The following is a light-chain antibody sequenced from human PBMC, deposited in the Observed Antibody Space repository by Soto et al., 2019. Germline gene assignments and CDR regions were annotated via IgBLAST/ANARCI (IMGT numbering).Light chain of an antibody. V-gene: IGLV1-47*02. CDR3: ASWDDRLGAVI. CDR1: SSNIGGTNY. J-gene: IGLJ2*01. CDR2: SNN. Sequence: VLTQPPSVSGAPGQKVFTSCSGSSSNIGGTNYAYWYQQLPGAAPKLLMHSNNLRPSGVPERISGSKFGTAASLAISGLRSEDEAVYYCASWDDRLGAVIFGGGTKATVL.